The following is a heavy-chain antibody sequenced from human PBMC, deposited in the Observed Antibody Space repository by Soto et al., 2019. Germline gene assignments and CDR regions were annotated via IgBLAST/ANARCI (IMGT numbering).Heavy chain of an antibody. D-gene: IGHD2-2*01. J-gene: IGHJ4*02. CDR3: ATYASIVVVPAAPDRWAYYFDY. Sequence: ASVKVSCKASGGTFSSYTISWVRQAPGQGLEWMGRIIPILGIANYAQKFQGRVTITADKSTSTAYMELSSLRSEDTAVYYCATYASIVVVPAAPDRWAYYFDYWGQGTLVTVSS. CDR2: IIPILGIA. V-gene: IGHV1-69*02. CDR1: GGTFSSYT.